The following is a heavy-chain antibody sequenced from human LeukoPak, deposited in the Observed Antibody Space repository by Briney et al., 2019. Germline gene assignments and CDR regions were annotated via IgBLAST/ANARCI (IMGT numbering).Heavy chain of an antibody. D-gene: IGHD4-17*01. CDR1: GGSINGGDYY. CDR3: ARAPVALRDAFDI. Sequence: KSSQTRSLTCTVSGGSINGGDYYWSWIRHHPGKGLEWIAYIYYGGTTYYNPSLKSRLTISVDTTKNQFSLKVNSVTAADTALYFCARAPVALRDAFDIWGQGTMVTVSS. V-gene: IGHV4-31*03. CDR2: IYYGGTT. J-gene: IGHJ3*02.